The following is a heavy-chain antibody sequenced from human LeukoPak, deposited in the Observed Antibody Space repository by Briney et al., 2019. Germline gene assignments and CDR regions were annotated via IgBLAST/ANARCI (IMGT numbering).Heavy chain of an antibody. Sequence: GGSLRLSCAAPGFAFSNAWMTWVRQAPGKGLEWVGRIKTKTDGEKIDYAAPVKGRFTISRDDSRNTLYLQMNTLRADDTAVYYCAKGGGWLYYFDYRGQGTLVTVSS. D-gene: IGHD6-19*01. CDR3: AKGGGWLYYFDY. CDR2: IKTKTDGEKI. J-gene: IGHJ4*02. V-gene: IGHV3-15*01. CDR1: GFAFSNAW.